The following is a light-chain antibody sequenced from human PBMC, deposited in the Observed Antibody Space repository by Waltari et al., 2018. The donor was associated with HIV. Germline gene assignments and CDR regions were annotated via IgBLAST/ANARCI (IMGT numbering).Light chain of an antibody. J-gene: IGLJ3*02. CDR1: RSKIEFNY. Sequence: QSVLTQPPSASGTPGQRIIISCSGGRSKIEFNYVTWFQHPPGTAPTLLIQKNNQRTSGVPDRFSASKSGTSASLAIRGLRSEDEADYYCGAWDDSLSAWVFGGGTKLSVL. CDR3: GAWDDSLSAWV. V-gene: IGLV1-47*01. CDR2: KNN.